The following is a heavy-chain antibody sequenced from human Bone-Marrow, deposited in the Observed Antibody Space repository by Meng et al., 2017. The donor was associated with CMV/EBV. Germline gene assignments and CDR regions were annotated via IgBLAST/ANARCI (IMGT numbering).Heavy chain of an antibody. CDR2: ISSSGSTI. CDR1: GFTFSSYE. D-gene: IGHD1-26*01. V-gene: IGHV3-48*03. Sequence: GASLKLHCAASGFTFSSYEMNWVRQAPGKGLEWVSYISSSGSTIYYADSVKGRFTISRDNAKNSLYLQMNSLRAEDTAVYYCARAYLFEWELLPHLFDYWGQGTLATVSS. CDR3: ARAYLFEWELLPHLFDY. J-gene: IGHJ4*02.